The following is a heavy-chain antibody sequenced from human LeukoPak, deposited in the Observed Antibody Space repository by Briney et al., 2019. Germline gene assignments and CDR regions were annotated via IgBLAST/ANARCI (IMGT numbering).Heavy chain of an antibody. J-gene: IGHJ4*02. Sequence: KPSETLSLTCAVYGGSFSGYDWSWIRQPPGKGREWIGEINHSGSTNYNPSLKSRGTISADTSKKQFSLKLSSVTAADTAVYYCARGYRGRSSSWYVNWGQGTLVTVSS. CDR1: GGSFSGYD. D-gene: IGHD6-13*01. CDR2: INHSGST. CDR3: ARGYRGRSSSWYVN. V-gene: IGHV4-34*01.